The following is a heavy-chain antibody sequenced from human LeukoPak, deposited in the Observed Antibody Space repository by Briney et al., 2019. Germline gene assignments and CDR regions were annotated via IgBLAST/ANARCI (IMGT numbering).Heavy chain of an antibody. J-gene: IGHJ4*02. CDR3: ARADGSYFDD. Sequence: ASVKVSCKTSGYTFTSYDINRVRQSTGQGLEWMGWMNPDSGNTGYAQKFQGRVTMTRNTSISTAYMELSSLRSEDTAVYYCARADGSYFDDWGQGTLVTVSS. CDR1: GYTFTSYD. D-gene: IGHD3-10*01. V-gene: IGHV1-8*01. CDR2: MNPDSGNT.